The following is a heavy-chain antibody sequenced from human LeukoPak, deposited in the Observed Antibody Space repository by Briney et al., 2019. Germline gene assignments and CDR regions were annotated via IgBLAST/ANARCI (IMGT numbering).Heavy chain of an antibody. D-gene: IGHD2-15*01. V-gene: IGHV4-38-2*02. CDR1: GYSISGGYY. CDR3: ARGSVVVAANGAFDI. CDR2: IYHSGST. J-gene: IGHJ3*02. Sequence: PSETLSLTCTVSGYSISGGYYWGWIRQPPGKGLEWIGSIYHSGSTYYNPSLKSRVTISVDTSKNQFSLKLSSVTAADTAVYYCARGSVVVAANGAFDIWGQGTMVTVSS.